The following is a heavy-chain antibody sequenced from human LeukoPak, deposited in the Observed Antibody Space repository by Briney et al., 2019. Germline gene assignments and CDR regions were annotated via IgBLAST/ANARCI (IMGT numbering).Heavy chain of an antibody. J-gene: IGHJ4*02. V-gene: IGHV3-23*01. Sequence: PGGSLRLSCAASGFTFSSYAMSWVRQAPGKGLEWVSAISGSGGSTYYADSVKGRFTISRDNSKNTLYLQMNSLRAEDTAVYYCASHHYYDSSGLDDDFDYWGQGTLVTVSS. CDR1: GFTFSSYA. CDR3: ASHHYYDSSGLDDDFDY. CDR2: ISGSGGST. D-gene: IGHD3-22*01.